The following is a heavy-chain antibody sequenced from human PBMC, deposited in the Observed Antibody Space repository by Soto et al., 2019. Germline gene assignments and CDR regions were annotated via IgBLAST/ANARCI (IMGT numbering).Heavy chain of an antibody. CDR1: GGSFSGYY. J-gene: IGHJ4*02. CDR3: ASRRPSRVAARPLYYFDY. CDR2: INHSGST. Sequence: SETLSLTFAVYGGSFSGYYWSWIRQPPGKGLEWIGEINHSGSTNYNPSLKSRVTISVDTSKNQFSLKLSSVTAADTAVYYCASRRPSRVAARPLYYFDYWGQGTLVTVSS. D-gene: IGHD6-6*01. V-gene: IGHV4-34*01.